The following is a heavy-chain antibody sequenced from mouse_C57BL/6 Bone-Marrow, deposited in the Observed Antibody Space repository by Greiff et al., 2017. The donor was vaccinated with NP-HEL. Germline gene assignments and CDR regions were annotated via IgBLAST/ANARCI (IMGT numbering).Heavy chain of an antibody. CDR3: ARSASTRVTTV. V-gene: IGHV1-54*01. CDR1: GYAFTNYL. D-gene: IGHD2-2*01. Sequence: VQLVESGAELVRPGTSVKVSCKASGYAFTNYLIEWVKQRPGQGLEWIGVINPGSGGTNYNEKFKGKAKLTADKSASTAYMQLSILTSEESAVDFCARSASTRVTTVGGQGTSVTVSS. J-gene: IGHJ4*01. CDR2: INPGSGGT.